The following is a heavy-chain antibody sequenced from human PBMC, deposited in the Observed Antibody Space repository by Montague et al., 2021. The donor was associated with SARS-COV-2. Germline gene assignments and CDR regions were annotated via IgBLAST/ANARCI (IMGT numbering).Heavy chain of an antibody. Sequence: SETLSLTCTVSGGSISSYYWSWIRQSPGKGLERIGYVHYTGSTKYNPSLKTRVSLSLDTPKNHFSLHLSSVTAADTAIYFCARAQNTCFIANCVNYFDVWGLGALVTVSS. CDR2: VHYTGST. V-gene: IGHV4-59*01. CDR3: ARAQNTCFIANCVNYFDV. D-gene: IGHD1-1*01. J-gene: IGHJ4*02. CDR1: GGSISSYY.